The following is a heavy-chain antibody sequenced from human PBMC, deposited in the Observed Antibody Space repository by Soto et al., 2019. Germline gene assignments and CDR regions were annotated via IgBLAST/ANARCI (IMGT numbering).Heavy chain of an antibody. CDR1: GFTFSTYA. CDR2: ISGSGGNT. CDR3: ARDHTTRYYYYYGMDV. V-gene: IGHV3-23*01. Sequence: GVSLRLSCTASGFTFSTYAMSWVRQAPGKGLEWVSTISGSGGNTYYGDSVKGRFTISRDKSKNTLFLQMNSLRAEDTAVYYCARDHTTRYYYYYGMDVWGQGTTVTVSS. J-gene: IGHJ6*02. D-gene: IGHD1-26*01.